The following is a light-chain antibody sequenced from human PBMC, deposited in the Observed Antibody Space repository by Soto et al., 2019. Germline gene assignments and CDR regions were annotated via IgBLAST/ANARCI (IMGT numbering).Light chain of an antibody. CDR2: GPF. J-gene: IGKJ3*01. V-gene: IGKV3-20*01. CDR3: QHYGNSLFT. CDR1: QSDTSTY. Sequence: EIVLTQSPDTLSLSPGERATLSCRASQSDTSTYLAWYQQKPVQPPRLLIYGPFYRTTGIPDRFSGSGSGTDFTLTITRMEPEDFAVYYCQHYGNSLFTFGPGTKVDIK.